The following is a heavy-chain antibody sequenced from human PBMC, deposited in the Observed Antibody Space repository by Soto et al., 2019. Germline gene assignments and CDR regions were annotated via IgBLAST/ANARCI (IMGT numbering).Heavy chain of an antibody. CDR3: ARDIVVVPAASYYYYGMDV. J-gene: IGHJ6*02. Sequence: GGSLRLSCAASGFTFSDYYMSWIRQAPGKGLEWVSYISSSGSTIYYADSVKGRFTISRDNAKNSLYLQMNSLRAEDTAVYYCARDIVVVPAASYYYYGMDVWGQGTKVTVSS. D-gene: IGHD2-2*01. V-gene: IGHV3-11*01. CDR2: ISSSGSTI. CDR1: GFTFSDYY.